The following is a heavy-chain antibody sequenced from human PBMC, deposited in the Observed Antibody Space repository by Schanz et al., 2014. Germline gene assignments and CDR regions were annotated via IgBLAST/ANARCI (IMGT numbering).Heavy chain of an antibody. CDR3: ARGSPENMIRGELDY. Sequence: QVQLVQSGAEVKKPGSSMKVSCKASGGTFSTYPINWLRQAPGQGLEWMGIINPIGGSTTYAQKFRGAVTLTTDTSTDTAYLELTSLRSEDTAVYYCARGSPENMIRGELDYWGQGTLVTVSS. D-gene: IGHD3-10*01. V-gene: IGHV1-46*03. J-gene: IGHJ4*02. CDR1: GGTFSTYP. CDR2: INPIGGST.